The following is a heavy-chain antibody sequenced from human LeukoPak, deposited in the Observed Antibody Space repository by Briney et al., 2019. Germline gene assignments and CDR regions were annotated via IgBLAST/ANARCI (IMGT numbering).Heavy chain of an antibody. CDR3: TPAGELRVDY. V-gene: IGHV3-15*01. Sequence: GGSLRLSCAASGFTFSNAWMSWVRQAPGKGLEWVGRIKSKTDGRTTDYAAPVKGRFTISRDDSKNTLYLQMNSLKTEDTAVYYCTPAGELRVDYWGQGTLVTVSS. CDR1: GFTFSNAW. CDR2: IKSKTDGRTT. J-gene: IGHJ4*02. D-gene: IGHD1-26*01.